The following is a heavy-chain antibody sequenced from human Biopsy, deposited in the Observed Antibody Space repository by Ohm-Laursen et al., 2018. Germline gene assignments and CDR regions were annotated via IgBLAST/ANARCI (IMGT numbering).Heavy chain of an antibody. Sequence: SLRLSCAASGFTFCGFSMNWVRQAPGKGLEWVSSISASGNHIYYTDSVKGRFTVSRDNGKNSVYLQMNSLRVEDTAVYYCARDGEAKYCKHGVCPSDFWGQGTLVTVSS. CDR1: GFTFCGFS. CDR3: ARDGEAKYCKHGVCPSDF. D-gene: IGHD2-8*01. J-gene: IGHJ4*02. V-gene: IGHV3-21*01. CDR2: ISASGNHI.